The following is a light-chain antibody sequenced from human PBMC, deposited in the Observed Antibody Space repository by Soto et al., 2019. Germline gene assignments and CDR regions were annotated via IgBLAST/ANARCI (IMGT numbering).Light chain of an antibody. CDR3: HQSYSTLYT. V-gene: IGKV1-39*01. CDR2: AAS. CDR1: QSIGSY. Sequence: DIQMTQSPSSLSASVGDRVTITCRASQSIGSYLHWYQQKPGKAPKLLIYAASSLQSGVPSRFSGSGSGTDFTLTISSLQPGDFATYYCHQSYSTLYTFGQGTKLEIK. J-gene: IGKJ2*01.